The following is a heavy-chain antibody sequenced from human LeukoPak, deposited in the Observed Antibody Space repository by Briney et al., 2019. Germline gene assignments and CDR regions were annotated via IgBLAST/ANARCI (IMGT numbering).Heavy chain of an antibody. D-gene: IGHD4-17*01. V-gene: IGHV3-23*01. CDR2: VSGSGAGT. CDR1: GFTFTSYA. Sequence: GGSLRLSCAASGFTFTSYAMSWVRQAPGKGLEWVSSVSGSGAGTYYADSVKGRFTISRDNSKKTLDLHMDSLRAEDTAVYYCAKERLGGNYGDYAVDYWGQGTMVTVSS. CDR3: AKERLGGNYGDYAVDY. J-gene: IGHJ4*02.